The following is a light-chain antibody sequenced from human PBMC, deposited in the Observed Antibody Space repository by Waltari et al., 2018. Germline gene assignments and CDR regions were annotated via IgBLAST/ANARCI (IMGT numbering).Light chain of an antibody. J-gene: IGLJ1*01. CDR3: CSYAGSGTYV. CDR2: EVI. Sequence: QSALTQPASVSGTPGQSITITCTGTNSDVGNYNLVSWYQHHPGEAPKLMICEVIKRPSGVANRFSGSKSGNTASLTISGLQAEDEADYYCCSYAGSGTYVFGTGTKVTVL. V-gene: IGLV2-23*02. CDR1: NSDVGNYNL.